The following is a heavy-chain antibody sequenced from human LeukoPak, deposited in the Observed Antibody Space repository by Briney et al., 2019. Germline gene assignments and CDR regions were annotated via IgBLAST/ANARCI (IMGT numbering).Heavy chain of an antibody. J-gene: IGHJ4*02. V-gene: IGHV3-7*04. CDR2: IKDDGSEK. D-gene: IGHD3-9*01. CDR3: ARGLIYFEV. CDR1: GFTFSTYW. Sequence: PGGSLRLSCAASGFTFSTYWMTWVRQAPGKGLEWVANIKDDGSEKSYEDSVKGRFTISRDNANNAVYLQMDTLRVEDMAVYYCARGLIYFEVWGQGTLVSVSS.